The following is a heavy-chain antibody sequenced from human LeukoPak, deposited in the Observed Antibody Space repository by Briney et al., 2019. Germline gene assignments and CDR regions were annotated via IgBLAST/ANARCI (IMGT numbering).Heavy chain of an antibody. D-gene: IGHD2-2*01. CDR2: VFYSGIT. Sequence: SETLSLTCTVSGGSITSGGHYWTWIRQSPGKGLEWIGSVFYSGITFYNPSLTSRLTISADTSRNQFSLKLSSVTAADTAIYYCARRDCSRSSCFYWSFDLWGRGTLLTVSS. CDR1: GGSITSGGHY. CDR3: ARRDCSRSSCFYWSFDL. V-gene: IGHV4-39*07. J-gene: IGHJ2*01.